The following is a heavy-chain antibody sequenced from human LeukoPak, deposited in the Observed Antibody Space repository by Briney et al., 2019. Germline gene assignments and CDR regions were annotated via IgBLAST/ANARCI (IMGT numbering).Heavy chain of an antibody. CDR2: TYYRSKWFN. V-gene: IGHV6-1*01. CDR3: ARGVRDYGGYPYYYYGMDV. Sequence: SQTLSLTCAISGDSVSSNSAAWNWIRQSPSRGLEWLGRTYYRSKWFNDYAVSVKSRITINPDTSKNQFSLQLSSVTPEDTAVYYCARGVRDYGGYPYYYYGMDVWGQGTTVTVSS. CDR1: GDSVSSNSAA. D-gene: IGHD4/OR15-4a*01. J-gene: IGHJ6*02.